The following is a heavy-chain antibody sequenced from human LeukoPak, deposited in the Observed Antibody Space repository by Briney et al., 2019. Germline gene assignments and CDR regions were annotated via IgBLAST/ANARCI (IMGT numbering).Heavy chain of an antibody. V-gene: IGHV4-39*07. CDR1: GGSISNNSYY. CDR2: IYYTGST. J-gene: IGHJ4*02. Sequence: SETLSLTCTVSGGSISNNSYYWGWIRQPPGKGLEWIGSIYYTGSTYYNPSLKSRVTMSVDTSKNQFSLKLSSVTAADTAVYYCARDLLVFGFDYWGQGTLVTVSS. D-gene: IGHD3-3*01. CDR3: ARDLLVFGFDY.